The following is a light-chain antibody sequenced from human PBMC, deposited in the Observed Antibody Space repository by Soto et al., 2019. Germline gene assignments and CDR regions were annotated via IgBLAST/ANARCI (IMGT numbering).Light chain of an antibody. Sequence: QSALTQPASVSGSPGQSITISCTGTSSDVGGYNYVSWYQQHPGKAPKLMIYYVSYRPSGVSNRFSGSKSGNTASLTISGLQAEDEADYYCTSYTSSSTLEVFGGGTKLTVL. J-gene: IGLJ2*01. CDR2: YVS. V-gene: IGLV2-14*01. CDR3: TSYTSSSTLEV. CDR1: SSDVGGYNY.